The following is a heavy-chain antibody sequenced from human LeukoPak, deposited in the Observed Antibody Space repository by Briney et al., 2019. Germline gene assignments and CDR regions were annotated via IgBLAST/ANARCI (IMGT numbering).Heavy chain of an antibody. CDR2: IIPIFGTA. J-gene: IGHJ5*02. Sequence: ASVKVSCKASGYTFTSYYMHWVRQAPGQGLEWMGGIIPIFGTANYAQKFQGRVTITADESTSTAYMELSSLRSEDTAVYYCARDGVRGVPWFDPWGQGTLVTVSS. CDR3: ARDGVRGVPWFDP. V-gene: IGHV1-69*13. CDR1: GYTFTSYY. D-gene: IGHD3-10*01.